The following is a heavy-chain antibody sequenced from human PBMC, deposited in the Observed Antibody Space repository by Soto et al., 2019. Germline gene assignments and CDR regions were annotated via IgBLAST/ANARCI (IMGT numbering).Heavy chain of an antibody. Sequence: QVQLVQSGAEEKKPGASVKVSCKASGYTFTSYAMHWVRQAPGQRLEWMGWINAGNGNTKYSQKFQGRVTITRDTSAITAYMELSSLRADDTAVYYRARSGGYYLIDAYWGQGALVTVSS. CDR2: INAGNGNT. CDR3: ARSGGYYLIDAY. CDR1: GYTFTSYA. V-gene: IGHV1-3*05. J-gene: IGHJ4*02. D-gene: IGHD3-22*01.